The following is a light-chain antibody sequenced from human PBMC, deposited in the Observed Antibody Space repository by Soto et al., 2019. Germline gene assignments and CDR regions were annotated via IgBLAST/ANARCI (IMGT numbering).Light chain of an antibody. Sequence: EIVLTQSPGTLSLSPGERATLSCRASQSVSNRYLAWYQQKSGQAPRLLISGASSRATGIPDRFSGSGFGTDFTLTISRLEPEDFAVYYCQQYGSSPPITFGQGTRLEIK. CDR1: QSVSNRY. V-gene: IGKV3-20*01. CDR2: GAS. CDR3: QQYGSSPPIT. J-gene: IGKJ5*01.